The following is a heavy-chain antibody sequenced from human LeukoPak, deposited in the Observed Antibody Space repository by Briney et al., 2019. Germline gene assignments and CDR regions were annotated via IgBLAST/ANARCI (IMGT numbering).Heavy chain of an antibody. Sequence: GGSLRLSCAASGFIFNNYAMSWVRQAPGKGLEYVSGISGSGETTHYADSVKGRFTISRDNSKETLYLQMNSLRAEDTAVYYCAKGPTDSCWEKLHDWGQGTLVTVSS. D-gene: IGHD1-26*01. J-gene: IGHJ4*02. CDR1: GFIFNNYA. CDR2: ISGSGETT. CDR3: AKGPTDSCWEKLHD. V-gene: IGHV3-23*01.